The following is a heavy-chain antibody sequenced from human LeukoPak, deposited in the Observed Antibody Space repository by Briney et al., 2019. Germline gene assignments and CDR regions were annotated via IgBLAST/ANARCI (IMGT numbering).Heavy chain of an antibody. CDR1: ALTFATSA. Sequence: ASVKVSCKTSALTFATSAMQWVRQARGQHLEWKGWIVLGSDKANYAQNFQERVTITRDLSTRTVYMELSSLRSEDTAVYYCAADDQQLMLWGQGTLVTVSS. V-gene: IGHV1-58*02. CDR2: IVLGSDKA. CDR3: AADDQQLML. J-gene: IGHJ4*02. D-gene: IGHD2-2*01.